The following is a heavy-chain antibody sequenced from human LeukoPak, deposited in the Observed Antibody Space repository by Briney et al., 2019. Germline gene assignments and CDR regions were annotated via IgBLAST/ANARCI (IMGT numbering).Heavy chain of an antibody. V-gene: IGHV3-48*03. J-gene: IGHJ4*02. D-gene: IGHD3-10*01. CDR2: ISSSGSTI. CDR1: GFTFSSYE. Sequence: GGSLRLSCAASGFTFSSYEMNWVRQAPGKGLEWVSYISSSGSTIYYADSVKGRFTISRDNAKNSLYLQMNSLRAEDTAVYYCARGRMMYYGSGNHFDYWGQGTLVTVSS. CDR3: ARGRMMYYGSGNHFDY.